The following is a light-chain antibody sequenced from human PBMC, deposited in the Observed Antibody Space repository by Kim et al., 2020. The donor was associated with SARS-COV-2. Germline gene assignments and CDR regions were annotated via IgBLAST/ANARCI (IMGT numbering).Light chain of an antibody. J-gene: IGKJ1*01. CDR1: QTIYSK. Sequence: VFPGERAILSCRAGQTIYSKLAWYQQVPGHSPRLLIFGASTRATGIPARFSGSESGTEFTLTISSLRSEDFAVYYCQQYIRWPWTFGQGTKVDIK. CDR2: GAS. CDR3: QQYIRWPWT. V-gene: IGKV3-15*01.